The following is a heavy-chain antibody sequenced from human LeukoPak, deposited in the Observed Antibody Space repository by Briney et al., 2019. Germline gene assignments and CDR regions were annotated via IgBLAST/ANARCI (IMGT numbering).Heavy chain of an antibody. CDR2: ISHDDTHK. V-gene: IGHV3-30*04. D-gene: IGHD2-8*01. J-gene: IGHJ4*02. CDR3: AVDLVHGVPDYFDY. CDR1: GFAFSTYT. Sequence: SGGSLRLSCAASGFAFSTYTMHWVRQAPGKGPEWVSVISHDDTHKYYADAVAGRFTISRDNSKNMLYLQMDSVRADDSAIYYCAVDLVHGVPDYFDYWGQGTLVTVSS.